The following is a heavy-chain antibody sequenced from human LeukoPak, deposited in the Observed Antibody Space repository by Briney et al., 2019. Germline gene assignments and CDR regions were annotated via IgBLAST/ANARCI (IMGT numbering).Heavy chain of an antibody. Sequence: SGGSLRLSCAASGFTFSSYGMHWVRQAPGKGLEWVAFIRYDGSNKYYADSVKGRFTISRDNSKNTLYLQMNSLRAEDTAVYYCAKDGAVAAPEGRYYYYYMDVWGKGTTVTISS. CDR2: IRYDGSNK. V-gene: IGHV3-30*02. D-gene: IGHD6-19*01. CDR3: AKDGAVAAPEGRYYYYYMDV. CDR1: GFTFSSYG. J-gene: IGHJ6*03.